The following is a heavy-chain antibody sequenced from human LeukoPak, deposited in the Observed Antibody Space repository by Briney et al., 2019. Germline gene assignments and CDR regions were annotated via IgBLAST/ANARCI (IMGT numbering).Heavy chain of an antibody. CDR3: ARAYSGYEAFDY. CDR2: NNPNSGGT. J-gene: IGHJ4*02. CDR1: GYTFTLYY. D-gene: IGHD5-12*01. Sequence: ASVKVSCKASGYTFTLYYIHWVRQAPGQGLEGMGCNNPNSGGTNYAQKFQGRVNMTRGTSTTYMELSRLTSDDTAVYYCARAYSGYEAFDYWGQGAMVTVSS. V-gene: IGHV1-2*02.